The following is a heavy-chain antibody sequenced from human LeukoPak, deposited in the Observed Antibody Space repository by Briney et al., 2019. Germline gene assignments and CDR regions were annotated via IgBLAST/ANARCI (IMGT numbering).Heavy chain of an antibody. Sequence: GASVKVSCKASGGTFSSYAISWVRQAPGQGLEWMGWINPNSGGTNYAQKFQGRVTMTRDTSISTAYMELSRLRSDDTAVYYCARPRRDGSIYYFDYWGQGTLVTVSS. D-gene: IGHD5-24*01. CDR2: INPNSGGT. CDR1: GGTFSSYA. CDR3: ARPRRDGSIYYFDY. V-gene: IGHV1-2*02. J-gene: IGHJ4*02.